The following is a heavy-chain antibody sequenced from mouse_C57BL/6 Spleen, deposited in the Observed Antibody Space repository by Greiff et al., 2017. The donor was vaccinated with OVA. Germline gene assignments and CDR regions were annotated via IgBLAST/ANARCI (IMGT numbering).Heavy chain of an antibody. D-gene: IGHD1-1*01. Sequence: QVQLQQSGAELAKPGASVKLSCKASGYTFTSYWMHWVKQRPGQGLEWIGYINPSSGYTKYNQKFKDKATLTADKSSSTAYMQLSSLTYEDSAVYYCASYYGSSPWYFDVWGTGTTVTVSS. CDR2: INPSSGYT. J-gene: IGHJ1*03. CDR1: GYTFTSYW. V-gene: IGHV1-7*01. CDR3: ASYYGSSPWYFDV.